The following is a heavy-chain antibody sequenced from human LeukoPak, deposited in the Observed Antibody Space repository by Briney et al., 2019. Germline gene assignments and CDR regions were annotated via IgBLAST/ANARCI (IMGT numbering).Heavy chain of an antibody. CDR1: GGSISSYY. J-gene: IGHJ6*03. CDR3: ARVRSSGWLKPFMDV. D-gene: IGHD6-19*01. V-gene: IGHV4-59*01. CDR2: IYNSGST. Sequence: IPSETLSLTCTVSGGSISSYYWSWIRQPPGKGLEWIGYIYNSGSTNYNPSLKSRVTISVDTSKNQFSLKLSSVTAADTAVYYCARVRSSGWLKPFMDVWGKGTTVTISS.